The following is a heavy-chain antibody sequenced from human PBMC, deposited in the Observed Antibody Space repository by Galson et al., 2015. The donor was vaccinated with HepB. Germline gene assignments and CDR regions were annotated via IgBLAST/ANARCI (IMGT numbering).Heavy chain of an antibody. CDR1: GFTFSNAW. J-gene: IGHJ4*02. CDR2: IKSTTDGETR. CDR3: STDFLTMIRGKTRKNFDY. D-gene: IGHD3-10*01. V-gene: IGHV3-15*01. Sequence: SLRLSCAASGFTFSNAWMSWVRQAPGKGLEWVGRIKSTTDGETRDYAAPVKGRFTISRDDSKNTLYLQMNSLKIEDTAVYYCSTDFLTMIRGKTRKNFDYWGQGTLVTVSS.